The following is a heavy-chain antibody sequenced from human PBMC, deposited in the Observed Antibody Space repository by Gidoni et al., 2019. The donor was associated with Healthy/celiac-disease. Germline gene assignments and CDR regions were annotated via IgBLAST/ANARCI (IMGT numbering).Heavy chain of an antibody. D-gene: IGHD4-17*01. CDR3: AREIRDPYGEPLYGMDV. V-gene: IGHV3-74*01. J-gene: IGHJ6*02. CDR2: INSDGSST. CDR1: GFTFSSYW. Sequence: EVQLVESGGGLVQPGVSLRLSCAATGFTFSSYWMHWLRQAPGKGLVWVSRINSDGSSTSYADSVKGRFTISRYNAKNTLYLQMNSLRAEDTAVYYCAREIRDPYGEPLYGMDVWGQGTTVTVSS.